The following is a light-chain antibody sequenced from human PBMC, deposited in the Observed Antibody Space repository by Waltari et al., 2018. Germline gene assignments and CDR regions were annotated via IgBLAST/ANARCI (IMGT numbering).Light chain of an antibody. Sequence: DIVMTQSPDSLAVSLGERATINCKSSQSILYSSDNKNYLAWYQQKPGQPPKLLINWASSREFGVPDRFSGSGSATDFTLTISSLQAEDVAVYYCQQYYGTPWTFGQGTKVEI. V-gene: IGKV4-1*01. CDR3: QQYYGTPWT. CDR1: QSILYSSDNKNY. J-gene: IGKJ1*01. CDR2: WAS.